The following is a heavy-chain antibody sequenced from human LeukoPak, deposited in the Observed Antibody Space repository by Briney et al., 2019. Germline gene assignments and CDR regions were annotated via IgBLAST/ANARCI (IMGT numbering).Heavy chain of an antibody. CDR2: VSISSGTI. Sequence: PGGSLRLSCAASGFTFSGHNMNWVRQAPGKGLEWISFVSISSGTIYYADSVNGRFRISRDNAKSSLDLEMNSLRAEDTAVYYCAKLVVPAAIRGHFDYWGQGTLVTVSS. V-gene: IGHV3-48*04. CDR1: GFTFSGHN. J-gene: IGHJ4*02. CDR3: AKLVVPAAIRGHFDY. D-gene: IGHD2-2*01.